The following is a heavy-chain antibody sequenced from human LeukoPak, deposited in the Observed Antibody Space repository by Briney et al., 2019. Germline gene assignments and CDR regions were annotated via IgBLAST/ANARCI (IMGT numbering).Heavy chain of an antibody. CDR1: GGSLSGYY. CDR2: INDSGRT. J-gene: IGHJ4*02. D-gene: IGHD2/OR15-2a*01. V-gene: IGHV4-34*01. CDR3: ARGFRRFDN. Sequence: SETLSLTCGVFGGSLSGYYWSWIRQPPGEGLEWIGEINDSGRTFYSPSLESRVVISVDTTKNQLSLNLTSVTAADTAVYYCARGFRRFDNWGQGTLVSVSS.